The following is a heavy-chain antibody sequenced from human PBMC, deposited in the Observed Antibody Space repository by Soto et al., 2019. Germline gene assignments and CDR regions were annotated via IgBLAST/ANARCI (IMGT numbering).Heavy chain of an antibody. CDR2: ISLNLQTI. V-gene: IGHV3-48*03. D-gene: IGHD2-2*01. CDR3: TRDLTGYAMDV. Sequence: PGGSLRLSCAASGFTFSSHSMNWVRQAPGKWLEWVSYISLNLQTIYYADSVKGRFTISRDNAKNSLYLQMNTLRAEDTAVYYCTRDLTGYAMDVWGQGXTVTVYS. CDR1: GFTFSSHS. J-gene: IGHJ6*02.